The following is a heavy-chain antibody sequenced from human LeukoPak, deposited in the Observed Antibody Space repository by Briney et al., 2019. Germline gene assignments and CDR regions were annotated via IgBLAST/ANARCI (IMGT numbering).Heavy chain of an antibody. CDR2: INPNSGGT. CDR3: AYGRVWFVEFL. D-gene: IGHD3-10*01. CDR1: GYTFTGYY. V-gene: IGHV1-2*02. Sequence: ASVKVSCTASGYTFTGYYMHWVRQAPGQGREWMGWINPNSGGTNYAQKFQGGGTMTRNTSISTAYMELSRLRSDDTAMYYGAYGRVWFVEFLWGQGTLVTVSS. J-gene: IGHJ4*02.